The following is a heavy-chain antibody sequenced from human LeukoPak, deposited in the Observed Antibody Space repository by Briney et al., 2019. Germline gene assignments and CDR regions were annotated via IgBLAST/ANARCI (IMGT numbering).Heavy chain of an antibody. J-gene: IGHJ4*02. CDR3: ARNVTGGSSGYWRFDY. V-gene: IGHV4-39*01. CDR2: IYYSGST. Sequence: SETLSLTCTVSGDSISSSNYYWGWLRQPPGKGLEWIGSIYYSGSTYYKSSLKSRITISVDTSKNQFSLKLSSVTAADTAVYYCARNVTGGSSGYWRFDYWGQGTLVTVSS. D-gene: IGHD3-22*01. CDR1: GDSISSSNYY.